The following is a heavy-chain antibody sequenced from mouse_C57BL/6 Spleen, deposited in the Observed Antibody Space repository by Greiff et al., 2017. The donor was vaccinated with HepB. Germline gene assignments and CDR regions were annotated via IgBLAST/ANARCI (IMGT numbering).Heavy chain of an antibody. D-gene: IGHD3-3*01. Sequence: QVHVKQSGTELVKPGASVKLSCKASGYTFTSYWMHWVKQRPGQGLEWIGNINPSNGGTNYNEKFKSKATLTVDKSSSTAYMQLSSLTSEDSAVYDCARWGLDGWDYWGQGTTLTVSS. CDR3: ARWGLDGWDY. CDR1: GYTFTSYW. J-gene: IGHJ2*01. V-gene: IGHV1-53*01. CDR2: INPSNGGT.